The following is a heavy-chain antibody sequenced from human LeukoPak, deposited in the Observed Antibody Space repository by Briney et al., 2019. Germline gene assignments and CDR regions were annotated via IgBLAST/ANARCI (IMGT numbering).Heavy chain of an antibody. CDR1: GFTFSSCS. CDR3: ARDLHGDYGDY. Sequence: GGSLRLSCAASGFTFSSCSMNWVRQAPGKGLEWVSSISSSSSYIYYADSVKGRFTISRDNAKNSLYLQMNSLRAEDTAVYYCARDLHGDYGDYWGQGTLVTVSS. D-gene: IGHD4-17*01. V-gene: IGHV3-21*01. J-gene: IGHJ4*02. CDR2: ISSSSSYI.